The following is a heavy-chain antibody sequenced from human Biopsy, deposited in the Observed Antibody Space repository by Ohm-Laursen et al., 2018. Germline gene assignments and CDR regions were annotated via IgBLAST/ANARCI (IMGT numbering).Heavy chain of an antibody. Sequence: SDTLSLTCTVSGVSINGGRYYWNWIRHHPEKGLEWIGNIFYSANTYYNPSLKSRVTISVDTSKNQFSLKLSSVTAADTAVYYCARLGSGDYFPTFFDFWGQGALVTVSS. V-gene: IGHV4-31*03. CDR2: IFYSANT. CDR3: ARLGSGDYFPTFFDF. CDR1: GVSINGGRYY. J-gene: IGHJ4*02. D-gene: IGHD5-12*01.